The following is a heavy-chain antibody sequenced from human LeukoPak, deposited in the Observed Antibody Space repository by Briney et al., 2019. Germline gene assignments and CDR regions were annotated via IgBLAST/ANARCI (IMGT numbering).Heavy chain of an antibody. V-gene: IGHV3-21*04. J-gene: IGHJ4*02. Sequence: GGSLRLSCAASGFTFNTYTMNWVRQAPGKGLEWVSSISSTHYYMYYADSVKGRFTISRDNAKNSLYLQMNSLRAEDTALYYCAREISISIAARGGFDYWGQGTLVTVSS. CDR3: AREISISIAARGGFDY. D-gene: IGHD6-6*01. CDR1: GFTFNTYT. CDR2: ISSTHYYM.